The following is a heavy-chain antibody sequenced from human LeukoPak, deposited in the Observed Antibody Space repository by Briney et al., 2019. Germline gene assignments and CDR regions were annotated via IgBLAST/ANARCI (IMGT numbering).Heavy chain of an antibody. CDR3: ARDAGRSPSLNYFDY. CDR1: GGSIGSYY. D-gene: IGHD2-2*01. J-gene: IGHJ4*02. CDR2: IYYSGST. Sequence: PSETLSLTCTVSGGSIGSYYWSWIRQPPGKGLEWIGYIYYSGSTNYNPSLKSRVTMSVDTSKNQFSLKLSSVTAADTAVYYCARDAGRSPSLNYFDYWGQGTLVTVSS. V-gene: IGHV4-59*12.